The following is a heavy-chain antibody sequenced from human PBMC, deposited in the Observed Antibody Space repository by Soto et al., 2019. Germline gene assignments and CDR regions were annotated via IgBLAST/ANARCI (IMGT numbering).Heavy chain of an antibody. CDR2: IIPIFGTA. J-gene: IGHJ6*02. CDR3: ARDRVPMVYAIPPYYYYGMYV. Sequence: ASVKVSCNASGGTFSSYAISWVRQAPGQGLEWMGGIIPIFGTANYAQKFQGRVTITADESTSTAYMELSSLRSEDTAVYYCARDRVPMVYAIPPYYYYGMYVWGQGTTVTVSS. V-gene: IGHV1-69*13. CDR1: GGTFSSYA. D-gene: IGHD2-8*01.